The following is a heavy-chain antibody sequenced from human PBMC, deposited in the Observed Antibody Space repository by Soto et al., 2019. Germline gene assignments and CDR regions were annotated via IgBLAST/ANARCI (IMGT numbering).Heavy chain of an antibody. CDR2: INPNSGGT. CDR3: ASDSSRAVAGTYYYYYGMDV. V-gene: IGHV1-2*02. J-gene: IGHJ6*02. D-gene: IGHD6-19*01. CDR1: GYTFTGYY. Sequence: GASVKVPCKASGYTFTGYYMHWVRQAPGQGLERMGWINPNSGGTNYAQKFQGRVTMTRDTTISTAYMELSRLRSDDTAVYYCASDSSRAVAGTYYYYYGMDVWGQGTTVTVSS.